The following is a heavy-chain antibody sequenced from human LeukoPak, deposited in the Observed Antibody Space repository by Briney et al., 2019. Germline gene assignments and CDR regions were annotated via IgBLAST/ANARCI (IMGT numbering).Heavy chain of an antibody. V-gene: IGHV3-49*04. Sequence: PGGSLRLSCTTSGFTFSDYAVSWVRQAPGKGREWIGFIRKKANGGTTEYAASVKGRFTIARDDSKTIAHLQMISLKTEDTAVYYCSRFYSSGWASGAFDIWGQGTMVTVSS. CDR1: GFTFSDYA. CDR2: IRKKANGGTT. J-gene: IGHJ3*02. CDR3: SRFYSSGWASGAFDI. D-gene: IGHD3-22*01.